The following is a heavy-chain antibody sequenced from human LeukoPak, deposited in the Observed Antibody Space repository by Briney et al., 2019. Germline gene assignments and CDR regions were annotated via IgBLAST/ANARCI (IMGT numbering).Heavy chain of an antibody. Sequence: GGSLRLSCEASGFIFSDHDTDWVRQAPGKGLEWVGRTRNRANTYATQYAASVKGRFTISRDDSTNSLYLQMDGLKTADTAVYYCTSYSYAFRGQGTLVTVSS. V-gene: IGHV3-72*01. CDR1: GFIFSDHD. CDR2: TRNRANTYAT. CDR3: TSYSYAF. D-gene: IGHD2-21*01. J-gene: IGHJ4*02.